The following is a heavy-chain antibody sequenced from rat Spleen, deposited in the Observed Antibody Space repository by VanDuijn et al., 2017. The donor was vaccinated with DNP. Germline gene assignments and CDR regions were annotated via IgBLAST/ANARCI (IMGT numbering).Heavy chain of an antibody. CDR1: GFNFNDYW. Sequence: EVKLVESGGGLVQPGRSLKLSCAASGFNFNDYWMVWGRQAPGKGLEWLGQINKDSSTIKYIPSLKDKFTISRDNGQNTLYLQMTQMGSEGSVIYYWGRVAYPGGAMDAWGQGTSVTVSS. D-gene: IGHD1-4*01. CDR2: INKDSSTI. V-gene: IGHV4-2*01. CDR3: GRVAYPGGAMDA. J-gene: IGHJ4*01.